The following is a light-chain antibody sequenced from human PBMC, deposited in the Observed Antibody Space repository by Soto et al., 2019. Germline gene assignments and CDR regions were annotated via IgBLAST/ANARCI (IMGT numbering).Light chain of an antibody. CDR3: CSYAGRSTWDVV. V-gene: IGLV2-23*01. Sequence: QSVLTQPASVSGSPAQSITISCTGSSSDVGGSGLVSWYQFHPGKAPKLLIFEGFKRPSGVSNRFPGSKSGSTASLTISGLQTEDEADYYCCSYAGRSTWDVVFGGGTKVTVL. J-gene: IGLJ2*01. CDR2: EGF. CDR1: SSDVGGSGL.